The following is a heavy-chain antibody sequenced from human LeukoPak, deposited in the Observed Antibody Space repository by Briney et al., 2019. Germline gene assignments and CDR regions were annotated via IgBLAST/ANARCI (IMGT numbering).Heavy chain of an antibody. J-gene: IGHJ4*02. V-gene: IGHV1-2*02. CDR2: ITPNSGAI. CDR3: ARESVAGMRAFDY. CDR1: GYTFTGYF. D-gene: IGHD6-19*01. Sequence: ASVTVSCKASGYTFTGYFIHWVRQAPGQGLEWMGWITPNSGAINYAQKFQGRVTMTRDTSISTAYMEPSRLRSDDTAVYFCARESVAGMRAFDYWGQGTLVTVSS.